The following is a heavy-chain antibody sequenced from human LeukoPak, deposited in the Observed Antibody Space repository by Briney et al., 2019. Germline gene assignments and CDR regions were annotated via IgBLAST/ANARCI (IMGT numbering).Heavy chain of an antibody. CDR2: VHTDASKK. Sequence: GGSLRLSCATSGFTFSDYGMHWVRQAPGKGLEWVSSVHTDASKKYFADSVKGRLTISRDDSKNTLFLQMNSLRAEDTAVYFCAKDPKSRYYDTWMKNYYMDVWGNGTTVIVS. CDR3: AKDPKSRYYDTWMKNYYMDV. CDR1: GFTFSDYG. D-gene: IGHD3-9*01. J-gene: IGHJ6*03. V-gene: IGHV3-30*02.